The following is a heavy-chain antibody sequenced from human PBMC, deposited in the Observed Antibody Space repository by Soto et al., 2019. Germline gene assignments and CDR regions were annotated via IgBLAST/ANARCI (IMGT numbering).Heavy chain of an antibody. CDR2: ISYDGSNK. CDR3: AKDLGITICGVVITRSDYYYGMDV. V-gene: IGHV3-30*18. J-gene: IGHJ6*02. D-gene: IGHD3-3*01. CDR1: GFTFSSYG. Sequence: QVQLVESGGGVVQPGRSLRLSCAASGFTFSSYGMHWVRQAPGKGLEWVAVISYDGSNKYYADSVKGRFTITRDNSKNKLYLQMNSLRAADTAVYYCAKDLGITICGVVITRSDYYYGMDVWGQGTTVTVSS.